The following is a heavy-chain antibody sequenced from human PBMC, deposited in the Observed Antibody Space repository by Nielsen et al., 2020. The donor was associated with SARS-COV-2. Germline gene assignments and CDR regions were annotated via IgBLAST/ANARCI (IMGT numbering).Heavy chain of an antibody. CDR1: GFTFSSYS. D-gene: IGHD2-8*01. V-gene: IGHV3-33*08. J-gene: IGHJ4*02. CDR3: ASFNCTNGVCVD. CDR2: IWYDGSNK. Sequence: GGSLGLSCAASGFTFSSYSMHWVRQAPGKGLEWVAVIWYDGSNKYYADSVKGRFTISRDNSKNTLYLQMNSLRAEDTAVYYCASFNCTNGVCVDWGQGTLVTVSS.